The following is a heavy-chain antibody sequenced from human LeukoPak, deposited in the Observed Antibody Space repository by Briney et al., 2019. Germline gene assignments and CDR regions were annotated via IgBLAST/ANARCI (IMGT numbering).Heavy chain of an antibody. D-gene: IGHD2-21*02. V-gene: IGHV3-74*01. Sequence: GGSLRLSCAASGFTFSIYWMHWVRQAPGEGLVWVSRINSDGSSTTYADSVKGRFTISRDNAKNTLYLQMNSLRAEDTAVYYCARDDAYCGGDCPKFDYWGQGTLVTVSS. CDR3: ARDDAYCGGDCPKFDY. J-gene: IGHJ4*02. CDR2: INSDGSST. CDR1: GFTFSIYW.